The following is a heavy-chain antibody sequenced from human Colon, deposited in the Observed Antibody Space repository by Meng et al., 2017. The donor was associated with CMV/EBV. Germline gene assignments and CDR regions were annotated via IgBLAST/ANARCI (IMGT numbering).Heavy chain of an antibody. CDR2: IISDGARRESRT. CDR3: ISEAAGGDY. J-gene: IGHJ4*02. CDR1: GFTASTYW. Sequence: GESLKISCAASGFTASTYWMHWVRQAPGKGLLWVTRIISDGARRESRTEYADSVKGRFTISRDNAKNTVFLQMNSLRVDDTAVYYCISEAAGGDYWGQGMLVTVSS. D-gene: IGHD1-14*01. V-gene: IGHV3-74*03.